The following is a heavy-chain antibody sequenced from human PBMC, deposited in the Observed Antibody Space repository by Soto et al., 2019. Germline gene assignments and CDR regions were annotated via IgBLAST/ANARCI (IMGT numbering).Heavy chain of an antibody. Sequence: ASVKVSCKTSGYTFTTFGIHWVRQAPGQGLEWMGCLTAYDSKRNFAQKFQDRLTMTMDITTSTGYMELSGLRSDDTAVYFCARGLTYGDFDYWGRGTQVTVSS. CDR3: ARGLTYGDFDY. CDR1: GYTFTTFG. V-gene: IGHV1-18*01. D-gene: IGHD4-17*01. J-gene: IGHJ4*02. CDR2: LTAYDSKR.